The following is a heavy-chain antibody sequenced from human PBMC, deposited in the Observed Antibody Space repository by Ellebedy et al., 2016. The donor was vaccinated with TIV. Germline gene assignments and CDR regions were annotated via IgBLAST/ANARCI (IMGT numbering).Heavy chain of an antibody. Sequence: GESLKISXAASGFTFNNYAMSWVRQAPGKGLEWVSTISGSSGSTYYADSVKGRFTISRDNSKNTLYLQMNSLRAEDTAVYYCAKDQFSAYYYDSSYNYYGVDVWGQGTTVTVSS. CDR3: AKDQFSAYYYDSSYNYYGVDV. CDR1: GFTFNNYA. CDR2: ISGSSGST. D-gene: IGHD3-22*01. V-gene: IGHV3-23*01. J-gene: IGHJ6*02.